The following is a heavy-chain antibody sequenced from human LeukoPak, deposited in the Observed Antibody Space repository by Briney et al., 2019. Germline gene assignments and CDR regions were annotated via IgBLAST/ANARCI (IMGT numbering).Heavy chain of an antibody. V-gene: IGHV4-59*08. CDR2: IYYSGST. CDR3: ARASSGYYDSSGYLLDY. D-gene: IGHD3-22*01. J-gene: IGHJ4*02. Sequence: SETLSLTCTVSGGSISSYYWSWIRQPPGKGLEWIGYIYYSGSTNYNPSPKSRVTISVDTSKNQFSLKLSSVTAADTAVYYCARASSGYYDSSGYLLDYWGQGTLVTVSS. CDR1: GGSISSYY.